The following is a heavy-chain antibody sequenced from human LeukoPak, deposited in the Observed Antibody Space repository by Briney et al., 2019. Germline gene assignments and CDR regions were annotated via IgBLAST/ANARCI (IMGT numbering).Heavy chain of an antibody. CDR2: IKSKTDGGTT. D-gene: IGHD3-3*01. CDR1: GFTFSNAW. V-gene: IGHV3-15*05. J-gene: IGHJ5*02. Sequence: GGSLRLSCAASGFTFSNAWMSWVRQAPGKGLEWVGRIKSKTDGGTTDYAAPVKGRFTISRDNAKNSLYLQMNSLRAEDTALYYCAKDPTPLLESDHWFDPWGQGTLVTVSS. CDR3: AKDPTPLLESDHWFDP.